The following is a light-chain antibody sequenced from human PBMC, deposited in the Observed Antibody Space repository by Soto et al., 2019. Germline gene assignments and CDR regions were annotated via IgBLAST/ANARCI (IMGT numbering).Light chain of an antibody. CDR3: QQYNNWPPIT. V-gene: IGKV3-15*01. Sequence: EIVMTQSPATLSVSPGDSATLSCRASQSVSSNLAWYQQKPGQAPRLLIYGAYTRATGIPARFSGSGSGTEFTLTISSLQSEDFAVYYCQQYNNWPPITCGQGTRLEIK. J-gene: IGKJ5*01. CDR2: GAY. CDR1: QSVSSN.